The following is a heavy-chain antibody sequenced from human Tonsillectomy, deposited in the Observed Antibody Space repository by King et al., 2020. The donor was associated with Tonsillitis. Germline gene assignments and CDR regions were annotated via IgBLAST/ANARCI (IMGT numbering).Heavy chain of an antibody. V-gene: IGHV4-61*02. J-gene: IGHJ2*01. CDR1: GGSLSSGTYY. CDR3: VRQYSSSRYWNWYLDL. CDR2: VYASGGT. Sequence: VQLQESGPGLVKPAQTLSVTCTVSGGSLSSGTYYWTWIRQSAGKGLEWIGRVYASGGTDYNPSLKSRDTMSIDTSTNEFSLEMKSVTAADTAVYFCVRQYSSSRYWNWYLDLWGRGTLVTVSS. D-gene: IGHD6-13*01.